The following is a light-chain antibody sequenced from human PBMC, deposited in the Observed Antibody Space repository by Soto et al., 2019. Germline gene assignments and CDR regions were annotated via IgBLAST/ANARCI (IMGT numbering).Light chain of an antibody. V-gene: IGLV1-47*01. CDR3: GAWYDSLSGGV. CDR1: SSNIGSNH. Sequence: QSVLTQPPSASETPGQRVTISCSGSSSNIGSNHEYWYQHLPGTAPKLLIYRNYLRPSGVPDRFSASKSGTSASLAIRGLRSDDEADYYCGAWYDSLSGGVFGGGTKLTVL. J-gene: IGLJ3*02. CDR2: RNY.